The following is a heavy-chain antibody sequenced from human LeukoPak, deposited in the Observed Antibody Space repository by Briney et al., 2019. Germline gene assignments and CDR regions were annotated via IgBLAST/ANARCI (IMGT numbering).Heavy chain of an antibody. CDR3: AREESDYNFLGGGDF. J-gene: IGHJ4*02. D-gene: IGHD3-3*01. Sequence: AAVTVSCKASGYTFTSYYMHRVRQATGEGLGWGGKINPSDGSTHYVQKLRVRVTMTRDTSTSTVYMELSSLRSEDTAVYYCAREESDYNFLGGGDFWGQGTLVTVS. V-gene: IGHV1-46*01. CDR2: INPSDGST. CDR1: GYTFTSYY.